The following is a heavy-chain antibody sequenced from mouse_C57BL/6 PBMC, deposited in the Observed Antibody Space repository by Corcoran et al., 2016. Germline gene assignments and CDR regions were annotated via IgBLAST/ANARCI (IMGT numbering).Heavy chain of an antibody. CDR3: ARDNYGSSYFDY. CDR2: INTYSGVP. CDR1: GYTFTTYG. D-gene: IGHD1-1*01. J-gene: IGHJ2*01. Sequence: QIQLVQSGPELKKPGETVKISCKASGYTFTTYGMSWVKQAPGKGLKWMGWINTYSGVPTYADDFKGRFAFSLETSASTAHLQINNLKNEDTATYFCARDNYGSSYFDYWGQGTTLTVSS. V-gene: IGHV9-3*01.